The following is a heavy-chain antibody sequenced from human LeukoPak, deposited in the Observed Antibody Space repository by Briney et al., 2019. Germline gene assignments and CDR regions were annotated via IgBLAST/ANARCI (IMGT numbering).Heavy chain of an antibody. CDR2: IYTSGHT. Sequence: SETLSLTCTVSGGSISSTSYYWNWIRQPAGKRLEWIGRIYTSGHTNYNPSLKSRVVMSIDTSKNLFSLHLSSLTAADTAVYYCARYCSSTSCHTDTFDIWGQGTWVTVSS. J-gene: IGHJ3*02. D-gene: IGHD2-2*01. CDR1: GGSISSTSYY. CDR3: ARYCSSTSCHTDTFDI. V-gene: IGHV4-61*02.